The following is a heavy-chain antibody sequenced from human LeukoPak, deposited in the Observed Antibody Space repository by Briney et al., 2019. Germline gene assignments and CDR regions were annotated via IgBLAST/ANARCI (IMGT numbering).Heavy chain of an antibody. CDR2: ISYDGSNK. J-gene: IGHJ6*03. D-gene: IGHD3-10*01. Sequence: GGSLRLSCAASGFTFSSYAMHWVRQAPGKGLEWVAVISYDGSNKYYADSVKGRFTISRDNSKNTLYLQMNSLRAEDTAVYYCAREGRYYGSGSSLYYYYYYMDVWGKGTTVTVSS. CDR3: AREGRYYGSGSSLYYYYYYMDV. CDR1: GFTFSSYA. V-gene: IGHV3-30-3*01.